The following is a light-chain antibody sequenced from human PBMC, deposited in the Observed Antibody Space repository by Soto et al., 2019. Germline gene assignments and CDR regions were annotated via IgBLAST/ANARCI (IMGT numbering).Light chain of an antibody. CDR1: QSISSW. CDR2: KAS. Sequence: DIQMTQSPSTLSASVGDRVTITCRASQSISSWLAWYQQKPGKAPKLLIYKASSLESGVPSRFSGSGSGTEFTLSISSLQPDDFATYYRQQYKSYSRTCGQGTKVEIK. J-gene: IGKJ1*01. CDR3: QQYKSYSRT. V-gene: IGKV1-5*03.